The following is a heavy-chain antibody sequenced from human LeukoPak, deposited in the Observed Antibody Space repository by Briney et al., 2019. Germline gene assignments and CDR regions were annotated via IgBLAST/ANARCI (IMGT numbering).Heavy chain of an antibody. CDR3: ARGTVTMVDY. CDR1: GGSISSAGYS. Sequence: SETLSLTCAVSGGSISSAGYSWSWIRQPPGKGLEWIGYISHSGRTFYNPSLKSRVTISVDRSKNQFSLELSSVTAGDTAVYYCARGTVTMVDYWGQGTLVTVSS. V-gene: IGHV4-30-2*01. D-gene: IGHD3-10*01. J-gene: IGHJ4*02. CDR2: ISHSGRT.